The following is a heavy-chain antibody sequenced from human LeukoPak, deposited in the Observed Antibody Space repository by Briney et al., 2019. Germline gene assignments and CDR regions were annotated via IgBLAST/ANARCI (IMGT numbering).Heavy chain of an antibody. CDR2: INWNGGST. J-gene: IGHJ4*02. Sequence: PGGSLRLSCAASGFTFDDYGMSWVRQAPGKGLEWVSGINWNGGSTGYADSVKGRFTISRDNAKNSLYLQMNSLRAEDTALYYCAREGYDSSGYYSGFDYWGRGTLVTVSS. CDR1: GFTFDDYG. V-gene: IGHV3-20*04. D-gene: IGHD3-22*01. CDR3: AREGYDSSGYYSGFDY.